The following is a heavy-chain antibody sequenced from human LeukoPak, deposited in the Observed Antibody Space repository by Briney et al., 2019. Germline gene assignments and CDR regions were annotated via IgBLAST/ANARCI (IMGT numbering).Heavy chain of an antibody. Sequence: ASVKVSCKASGYTFTGYYMHWVRQAPGQGLEWMGWINPNSGGTNYAQKFQGRVTMTRDTSISTAYMELSRLRSDDTAVYYCARDQSGRDILTGAPWGQGTLVTVSS. V-gene: IGHV1-2*02. CDR3: ARDQSGRDILTGAP. CDR1: GYTFTGYY. J-gene: IGHJ5*02. CDR2: INPNSGGT. D-gene: IGHD3-9*01.